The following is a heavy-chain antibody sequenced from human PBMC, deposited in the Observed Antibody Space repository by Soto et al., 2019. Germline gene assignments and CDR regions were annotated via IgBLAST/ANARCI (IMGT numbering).Heavy chain of an antibody. CDR3: ARDQTPPKIAVAGTPFLGPFDY. J-gene: IGHJ4*02. Sequence: SVKVSCKASGGTFSSYAISWVRQAPGQGLEWMGGIIPIFGTASYAQKFQGRVTITADESTSTAYMELSSLRSEDTAVYYCARDQTPPKIAVAGTPFLGPFDYWGQGTLVTVSS. CDR2: IIPIFGTA. D-gene: IGHD6-19*01. V-gene: IGHV1-69*13. CDR1: GGTFSSYA.